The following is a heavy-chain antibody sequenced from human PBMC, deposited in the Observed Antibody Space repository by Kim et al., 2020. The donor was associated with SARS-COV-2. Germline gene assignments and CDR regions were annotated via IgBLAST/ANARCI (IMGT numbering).Heavy chain of an antibody. Sequence: GESLKISCKASGYKFTNYWIGWVRQRPGKGLEWMGIIYPGDSDARYNPSFQGQVTLSVDRSISSAYLQWRSLNTSDTAIYFCARQEVVGTSGSYTVAGFGSWGQGTRVTVSS. CDR3: ARQEVVGTSGSYTVAGFGS. CDR2: IYPGDSDA. V-gene: IGHV5-51*01. D-gene: IGHD3-10*01. J-gene: IGHJ5*01. CDR1: GYKFTNYW.